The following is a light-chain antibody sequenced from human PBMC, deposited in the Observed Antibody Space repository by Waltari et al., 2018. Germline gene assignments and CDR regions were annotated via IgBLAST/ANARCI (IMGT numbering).Light chain of an antibody. CDR3: TSFTSTTSYVV. CDR1: NSDIGGYNF. V-gene: IGLV2-14*03. J-gene: IGLJ2*01. CDR2: DVN. Sequence: QSALTQPASVSVSPGQSIPISCTGTNSDIGGYNFVSWYQQHPGKAPRLMIYDVNKRPSGVSNRFYGSKSGNTASLTISGLQADDEADYYCTSFTSTTSYVVFGGGTNLTV.